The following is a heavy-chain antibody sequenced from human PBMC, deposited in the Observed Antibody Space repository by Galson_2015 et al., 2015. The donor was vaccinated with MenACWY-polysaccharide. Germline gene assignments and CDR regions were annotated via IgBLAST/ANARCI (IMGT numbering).Heavy chain of an antibody. D-gene: IGHD3-22*01. CDR1: GFTFSDYG. CDR3: AKRFTPYDTSSGRDY. CDR2: ISYAGTHQ. Sequence: SLRLSCAASGFTFSDYGMQWVRQAPGKGLEWVAHISYAGTHQYYADSVKGRLTISRDNSKSTLFLQLNSLTPEDTAVYYCAKRFTPYDTSSGRDYWGQGTRV. J-gene: IGHJ4*02. V-gene: IGHV3-30*18.